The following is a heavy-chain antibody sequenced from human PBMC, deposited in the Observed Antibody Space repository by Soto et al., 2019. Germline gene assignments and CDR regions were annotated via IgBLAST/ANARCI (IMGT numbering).Heavy chain of an antibody. Sequence: KASETLSLTCTVSGGSISSGGYYWSWIRQHPGKGLEWIGYIYYSGSTYYNPSLKSRVTISVDTSKNQFSLKLSSVTAADTAVYYCARKVVAARGGMDVWGQGTTVTVSS. D-gene: IGHD2-15*01. CDR3: ARKVVAARGGMDV. V-gene: IGHV4-31*03. CDR1: GGSISSGGYY. CDR2: IYYSGST. J-gene: IGHJ6*02.